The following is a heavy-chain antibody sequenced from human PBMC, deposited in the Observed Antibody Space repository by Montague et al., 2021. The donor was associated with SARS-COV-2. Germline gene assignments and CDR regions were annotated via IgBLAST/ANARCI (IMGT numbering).Heavy chain of an antibody. CDR3: ARDRDWDDWCGMDV. CDR1: GFTFSSYS. Sequence: SLRLSCAASGFTFSSYSMNRCRCRGAQAQIGRAHVRTPVTSATRMPSSAWKSRFTISRDNAQNSLYLQMNSLRVEDTAIYYCARDRDWDDWCGMDVWGQGT. D-gene: IGHD2-21*01. V-gene: IGHV3-21*05. CDR2: VRTPVTSA. J-gene: IGHJ6*02.